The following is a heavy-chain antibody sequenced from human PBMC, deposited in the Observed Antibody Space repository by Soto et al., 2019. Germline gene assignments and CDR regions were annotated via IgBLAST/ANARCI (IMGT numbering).Heavy chain of an antibody. D-gene: IGHD3-22*01. J-gene: IGHJ4*02. CDR1: GFTFSSYA. CDR2: ISYDGSNK. V-gene: IGHV3-30-3*01. Sequence: QVQLVESGGGVVQPGRSLRLSCAASGFTFSSYAMHWVRQAPGKGLEWVAVISYDGSNKYYADSVKGRFTISRDNSKNTLYLQMNSLRAEDTAVYYCARDFMSPNYYDSSGYLGGWGQGTLVTVSS. CDR3: ARDFMSPNYYDSSGYLGG.